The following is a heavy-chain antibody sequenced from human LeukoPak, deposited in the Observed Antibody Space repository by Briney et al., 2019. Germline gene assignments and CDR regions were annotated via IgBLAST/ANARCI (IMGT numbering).Heavy chain of an antibody. V-gene: IGHV4-59*08. J-gene: IGHJ4*02. CDR1: GASISGYY. CDR3: ARHAPGHLDFL. Sequence: SETLSLTCNVSGASISGYYCSWTRQPPGKGLEWIGYIYYSGTNTYNPSLKSRVTMSVDTSKNQFSLRLSSVTAADTAVYYCARHAPGHLDFLWGQGTLVTVSS. D-gene: IGHD3-3*02. CDR2: IYYSGTN.